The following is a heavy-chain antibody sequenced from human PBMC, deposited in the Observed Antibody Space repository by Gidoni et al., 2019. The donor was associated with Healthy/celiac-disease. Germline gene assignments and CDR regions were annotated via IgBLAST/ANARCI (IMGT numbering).Heavy chain of an antibody. CDR2: ISYDGSNK. CDR3: AKLYYDSSGFDY. D-gene: IGHD3-22*01. V-gene: IGHV3-30*18. J-gene: IGHJ4*02. CDR1: GLTFSSYG. Sequence: QVQLVESGGGVVQPGRSMTLSCAASGLTFSSYGMHWVGQAPGKGLEWVAVISYDGSNKYYADSVKGRFTISRDNSKNTLYLQMNSLRAEDTAVYYCAKLYYDSSGFDYWGQGTLVTVSS.